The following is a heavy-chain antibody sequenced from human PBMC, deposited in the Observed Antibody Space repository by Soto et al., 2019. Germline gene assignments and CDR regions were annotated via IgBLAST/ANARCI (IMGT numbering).Heavy chain of an antibody. CDR1: GGSVSSLPYY. D-gene: IGHD1-1*01. CDR2: MLYSGST. CDR3: AGGGDRYKTRY. Sequence: QVQLQESGPGLVKPSETLSLTCTVSGGSVSSLPYYWSWIRQPPGKGLEWIGYMLYSGSTNYNPSLKSLVTISEDTSKKLFAPKLNSVAAADTAVYFCAGGGDRYKTRYWGQGTLVTVSS. J-gene: IGHJ4*02. V-gene: IGHV4-61*01.